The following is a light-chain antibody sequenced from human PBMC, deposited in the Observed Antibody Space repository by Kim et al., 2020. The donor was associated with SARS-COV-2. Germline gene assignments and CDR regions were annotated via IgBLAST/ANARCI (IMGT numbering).Light chain of an antibody. Sequence: VTISCTGSSSNIGAGYDVHWYQQLPGTAPKLLIYGNSTRPSGVPDRFSGSKSGTSASLAITGLQAEDEADYYCQSYDSSLSGYVVFGGGTQLTVL. CDR1: SSNIGAGYD. CDR2: GNS. V-gene: IGLV1-40*01. CDR3: QSYDSSLSGYVV. J-gene: IGLJ2*01.